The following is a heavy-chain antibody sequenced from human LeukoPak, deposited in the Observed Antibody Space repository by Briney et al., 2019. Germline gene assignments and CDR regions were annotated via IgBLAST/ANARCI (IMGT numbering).Heavy chain of an antibody. V-gene: IGHV3-7*01. CDR2: IKQDGSEK. CDR1: GFIFSSYW. D-gene: IGHD5-18*01. CDR3: AKDRYSYAFEYSDS. J-gene: IGHJ4*02. Sequence: GGSLRLSCAASGFIFSSYWMSWVHQAPGKGLEWVANIKQDGSEKYYADSVKGRFTISRDNSKNTLSLQVSSLRTEDTAVYYCAKDRYSYAFEYSDSWGQGTLVTVSS.